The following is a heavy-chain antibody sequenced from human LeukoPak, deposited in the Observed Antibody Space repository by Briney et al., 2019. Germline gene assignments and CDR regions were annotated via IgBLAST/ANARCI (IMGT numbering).Heavy chain of an antibody. CDR2: IYSGSST. CDR3: ARHGSITMVRGRLRYYYMDV. CDR1: GFTVSSNY. Sequence: PGGSLRLSCGASGFTVSSNYMSWVRQAPGKGLEWVSVIYSGSSTYYADSVKGRFTISRDNSKNTLYLQMNSLRAEDTAVYYCARHGSITMVRGRLRYYYMDVWGKGTTVTISS. J-gene: IGHJ6*03. V-gene: IGHV3-53*01. D-gene: IGHD3-10*01.